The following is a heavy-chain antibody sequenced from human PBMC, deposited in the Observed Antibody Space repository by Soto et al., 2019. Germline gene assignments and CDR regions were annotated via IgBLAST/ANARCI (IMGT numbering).Heavy chain of an antibody. CDR2: ISHLEST. CDR1: GCSISYGGFS. J-gene: IGHJ1*01. CDR3: ARGGSHDFFDL. V-gene: IGHV4-30-2*06. D-gene: IGHD3-9*01. Sequence: TLSLTCAVSGCSISYGGFSWSRIRQSPGKGLEWIGYISHLESTYFHPSFKSRLTMLIDRTLNQLSLKLSSVTPAGIAIYYCARGGSHDFFDLWRQGVLVTVSS.